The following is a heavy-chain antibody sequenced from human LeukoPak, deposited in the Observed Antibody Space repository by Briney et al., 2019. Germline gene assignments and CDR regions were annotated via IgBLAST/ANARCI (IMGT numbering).Heavy chain of an antibody. Sequence: WASVKVSCKASGYTFTSYGISWVRQAPGQGLEWMGWISAYNGNTNYAQKLQGRVTMTTDTSTSTAYMELRSLRSDDTAVYYCVYTKDYYGMDVWGQGTTVTVSS. V-gene: IGHV1-18*01. CDR2: ISAYNGNT. CDR3: VYTKDYYGMDV. CDR1: GYTFTSYG. J-gene: IGHJ6*02. D-gene: IGHD4-11*01.